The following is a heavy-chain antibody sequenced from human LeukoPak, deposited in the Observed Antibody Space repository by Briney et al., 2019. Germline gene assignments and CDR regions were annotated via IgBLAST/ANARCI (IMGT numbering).Heavy chain of an antibody. Sequence: GGSLRLSCAASGFAFSSYDMHWVRHVSGKGLEWVSAIGHAGDTYYADSVKGRFPISRGDSKNYFFLQMNTLRAGDTAVYFCSALGDSIYWGQGTLVTFSS. CDR2: IGHAGDT. CDR1: GFAFSSYD. J-gene: IGHJ4*02. D-gene: IGHD1-26*01. CDR3: SALGDSIY. V-gene: IGHV3-13*01.